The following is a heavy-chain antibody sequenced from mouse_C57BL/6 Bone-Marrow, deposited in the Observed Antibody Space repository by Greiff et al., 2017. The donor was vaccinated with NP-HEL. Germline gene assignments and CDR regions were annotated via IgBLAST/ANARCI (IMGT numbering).Heavy chain of an antibody. J-gene: IGHJ1*03. CDR1: GFTFSDFY. CDR2: SRNKANDYTT. CDR3: ARYALHLHRCV. V-gene: IGHV7-1*01. Sequence: EVKVVESGGGLVQSGRSLRLSCATSGFTFSDFYMEWVRQAPGKGLEWIAASRNKANDYTTEYSASVKGRFIVSRDTSQSILYLQMNALRAEDTAIYLCARYALHLHRCVGGRGTRVTVFS. D-gene: IGHD2-1*01.